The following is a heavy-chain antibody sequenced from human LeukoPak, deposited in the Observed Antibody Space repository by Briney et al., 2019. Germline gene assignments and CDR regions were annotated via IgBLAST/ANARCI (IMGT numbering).Heavy chain of an antibody. CDR3: AREPASGDWFDY. Sequence: GASVKVSCEASGYTFTGYYMHWVRQAPGQGLEWMGWINPNSGGTNYAQKFQGRVTMTRDTSISTAYMELSRLRSDDTAVYYCAREPASGDWFDYWGQGTLVTVSS. J-gene: IGHJ4*02. V-gene: IGHV1-2*02. D-gene: IGHD3-9*01. CDR1: GYTFTGYY. CDR2: INPNSGGT.